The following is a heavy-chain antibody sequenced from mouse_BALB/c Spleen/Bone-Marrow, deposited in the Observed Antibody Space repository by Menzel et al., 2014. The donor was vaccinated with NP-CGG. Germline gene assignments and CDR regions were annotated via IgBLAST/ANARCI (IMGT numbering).Heavy chain of an antibody. CDR2: INSDGGIT. CDR3: ARHGFYYAMDY. Sequence: EVQRVESGGGLVQPGESLKLSCESNEYEFPSHDMSWVRKTPEKRLELVAAINSDGGITNYPDTMERRFTISRDNTKXTLYLQMSSLRSEDTALYYCARHGFYYAMDYWGQGTSVTVSS. CDR1: EYEFPSHD. V-gene: IGHV5-2*01. J-gene: IGHJ4*01.